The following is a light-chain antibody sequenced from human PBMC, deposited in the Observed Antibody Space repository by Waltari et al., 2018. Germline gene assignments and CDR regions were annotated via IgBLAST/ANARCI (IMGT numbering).Light chain of an antibody. CDR3: QQSYSTLPLT. V-gene: IGKV1-39*01. CDR1: QSISSY. CDR2: AAS. J-gene: IGKJ4*01. Sequence: DIQMTQSPSSLSASVGDRVTITCRASQSISSYLNWYQQKPGKAPKLLIYAASSLRSGVPSRFSGSGSGTDFTLTISSLQPEDFATYYGQQSYSTLPLTFGGGTKVEIK.